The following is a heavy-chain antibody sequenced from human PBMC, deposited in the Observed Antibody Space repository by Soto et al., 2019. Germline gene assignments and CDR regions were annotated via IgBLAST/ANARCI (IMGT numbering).Heavy chain of an antibody. CDR2: IWPDGSTQ. D-gene: IGHD6-13*01. CDR1: GFTFSSFD. J-gene: IGHJ4*02. V-gene: IGHV3-33*01. CDR3: ARDEQHLGRGYFDY. Sequence: QGQLVESGGGVVQPGRSLRLSCAASGFTFSSFDMHWVRQAPGKGLEWVAVIWPDGSTQYYADSVKGRFTISRDNSKNTLFLQMNSLRAEDTAVYYCARDEQHLGRGYFDYWGQGTLVTVSS.